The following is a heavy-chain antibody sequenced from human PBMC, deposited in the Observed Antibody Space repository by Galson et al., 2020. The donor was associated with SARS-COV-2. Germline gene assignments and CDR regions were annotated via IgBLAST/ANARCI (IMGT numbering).Heavy chain of an antibody. V-gene: IGHV5-51*01. Sequence: GESLKISCKGYGYSFTSYWIGWVRQMPGKGMEWMGIIYPGDSATRYSPSFQGQVNISADKSISTAYLQWSSLKASDTAMYYCASTVTPEPYNFDYWGQGTLVTVSS. CDR3: ASTVTPEPYNFDY. CDR1: GYSFTSYW. CDR2: IYPGDSAT. J-gene: IGHJ4*02. D-gene: IGHD4-17*01.